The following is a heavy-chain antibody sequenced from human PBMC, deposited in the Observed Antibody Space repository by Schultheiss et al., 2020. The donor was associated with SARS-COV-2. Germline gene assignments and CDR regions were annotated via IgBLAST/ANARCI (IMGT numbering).Heavy chain of an antibody. Sequence: SVKVSCKASGYTFTSYYMHWVRQAPGQGLEWMGGIIPIFGTANYAQKFQGRVTITADESTSTAYMELSSLRSEDTAVYYCASQVVCSSTSCYRAFDIWGQGTMVTVSS. CDR3: ASQVVCSSTSCYRAFDI. CDR2: IIPIFGTA. CDR1: GYTFTSYY. V-gene: IGHV1-69*13. J-gene: IGHJ3*02. D-gene: IGHD2-2*02.